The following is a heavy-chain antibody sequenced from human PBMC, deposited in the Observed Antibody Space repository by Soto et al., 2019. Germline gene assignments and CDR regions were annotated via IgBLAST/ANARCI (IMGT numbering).Heavy chain of an antibody. V-gene: IGHV4-31*11. Sequence: QVQLQESGPGLVKSSQTLSLTCAVSGGSVSRAGYYWSWIRQLPGKDLEWIGFIYYSGSTQYNPSHKSRVTISLDTSKNQFSLKLSSVTAADTALYFCASMPIAAAYYFDYWGQGTLVTVSS. J-gene: IGHJ4*02. CDR1: GGSVSRAGYY. D-gene: IGHD3-16*01. CDR2: IYYSGST. CDR3: ASMPIAAAYYFDY.